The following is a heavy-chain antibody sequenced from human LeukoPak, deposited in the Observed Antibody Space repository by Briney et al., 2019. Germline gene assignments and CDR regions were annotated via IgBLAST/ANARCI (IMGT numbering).Heavy chain of an antibody. CDR1: GFTFSSYE. CDR3: ARVEYGSGSYYYYYYMDV. D-gene: IGHD3-10*01. J-gene: IGHJ6*03. CDR2: ISTSGSTK. Sequence: GGSLRLSCAASGFTFSSYEMNWVRQAPGKGLEWVSYISTSGSTKYYAGSVKGRFTISRDNSKNTLYLQMNSLRAEDTAVYYCARVEYGSGSYYYYYYMDVWGKGTTVTISS. V-gene: IGHV3-48*03.